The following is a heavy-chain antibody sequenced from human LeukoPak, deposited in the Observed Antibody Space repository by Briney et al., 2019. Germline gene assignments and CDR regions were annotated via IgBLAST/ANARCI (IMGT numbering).Heavy chain of an antibody. D-gene: IGHD1-20*01. V-gene: IGHV4-31*03. CDR3: ARGSVTGNYYYYYMDV. J-gene: IGHJ6*03. CDR1: GGSISSSGYY. Sequence: PSQTLSLTCTVSGGSISSSGYYWSWIRQHPGKGLEWIGYIYYSGSTYYNPSLKSRVTISVDASKNQFSLKLSSVTAADTAVYYCARGSVTGNYYYYYMDVWGKGTTVTVSS. CDR2: IYYSGST.